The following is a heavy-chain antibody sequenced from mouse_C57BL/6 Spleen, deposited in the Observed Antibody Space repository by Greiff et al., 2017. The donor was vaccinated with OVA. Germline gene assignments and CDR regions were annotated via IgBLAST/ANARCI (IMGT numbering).Heavy chain of an antibody. CDR1: GFTFSSYT. CDR3: ARQKDYYGSSAFDY. J-gene: IGHJ2*01. Sequence: EVMLVESGGGLVKPGGSLKLSCAASGFTFSSYTMSWVRQTPEKRLEWVATISGGGGNTYYPDSVKGRFTISRDNAKNTLYLQMSSLRSEDTALFYCARQKDYYGSSAFDYWGQGTTLTVSS. V-gene: IGHV5-9*01. CDR2: ISGGGGNT. D-gene: IGHD1-1*01.